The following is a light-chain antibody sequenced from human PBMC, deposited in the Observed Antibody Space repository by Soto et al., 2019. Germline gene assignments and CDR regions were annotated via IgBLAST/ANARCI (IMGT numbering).Light chain of an antibody. Sequence: QPVLTQPPSASGTPGQRVTISCSGSSSNIGSNTVNWYQQLPGTAPKLLIYSNNQWPSGVPDRFSGSKSGTSASLAISGLQSEDEADYYCAAWDDSLNGLYVFGTGTKVTVL. CDR2: SNN. J-gene: IGLJ1*01. V-gene: IGLV1-44*01. CDR3: AAWDDSLNGLYV. CDR1: SSNIGSNT.